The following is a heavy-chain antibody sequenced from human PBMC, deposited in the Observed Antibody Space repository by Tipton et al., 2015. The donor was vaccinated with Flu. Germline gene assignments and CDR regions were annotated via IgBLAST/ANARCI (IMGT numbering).Heavy chain of an antibody. Sequence: GLVKPSETLSLDCTVSGGSISDYYWTWIRQSAGKGLEWIGRIHTSGTTYYKPSLKSRVTISVDMSTNTFSLNLRSVTAADMATYFCARAESSVWAGYYYGLDVWGQGATVTVSS. V-gene: IGHV4-4*07. CDR2: IHTSGTT. D-gene: IGHD6-19*01. CDR3: ARAESSVWAGYYYGLDV. CDR1: GGSISDYY. J-gene: IGHJ6*02.